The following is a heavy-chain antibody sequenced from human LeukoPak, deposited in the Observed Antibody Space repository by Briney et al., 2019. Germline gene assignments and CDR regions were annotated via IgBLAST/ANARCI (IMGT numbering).Heavy chain of an antibody. J-gene: IGHJ6*03. CDR1: GYTFTSYG. V-gene: IGHV1-18*01. CDR3: ARGRTTIFYAYMDV. D-gene: IGHD3-9*01. CDR2: ISTYNGNT. Sequence: GASVKVSCKASGYTFTSYGISWVRQAPGQGLEWMGWISTYNGNTNYAQKLQGRVTMTTDTFTSTAYMELSRLRSDDTAVYYCARGRTTIFYAYMDVWGKGTTVTISS.